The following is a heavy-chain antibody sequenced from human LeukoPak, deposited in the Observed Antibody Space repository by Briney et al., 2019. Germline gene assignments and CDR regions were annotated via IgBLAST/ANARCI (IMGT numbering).Heavy chain of an antibody. Sequence: GGSLTLSCAASGFTFSGSAMHWVRQAAGKGLEGVGRIRSKANSYATAYAASVKGRFTISRDDSKNTAYLQMNSLKTEDTAVYYCTSQGRLGYCSGGSCYGADYYYYMDVWGKGTTVTISS. V-gene: IGHV3-73*01. D-gene: IGHD2-15*01. J-gene: IGHJ6*03. CDR2: IRSKANSYAT. CDR1: GFTFSGSA. CDR3: TSQGRLGYCSGGSCYGADYYYYMDV.